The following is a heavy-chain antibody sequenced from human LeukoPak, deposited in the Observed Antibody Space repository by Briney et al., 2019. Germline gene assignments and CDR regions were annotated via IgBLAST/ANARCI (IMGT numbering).Heavy chain of an antibody. D-gene: IGHD1-26*01. CDR3: AKSGIVGATFRMDY. CDR1: GFTFSSYG. CDR2: IDDGGGKT. V-gene: IGHV3-23*01. J-gene: IGHJ4*02. Sequence: PGGSLRLSCAASGFTFSSYGMYWVRQAPGKGLEWVSTIDDGGGKTYYADSVKGRFTISRDSSKNTLYLQMNSLRAEDTAIYYCAKSGIVGATFRMDYWGQGTLVTVSS.